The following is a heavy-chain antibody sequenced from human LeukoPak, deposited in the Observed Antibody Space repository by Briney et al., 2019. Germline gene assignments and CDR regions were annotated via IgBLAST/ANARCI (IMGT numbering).Heavy chain of an antibody. Sequence: PGGSLRLSCAASGFTFSSYSMNWVRQAPGKGLEWVSSISSSSSYIYYADSVKGRFTISRDNAKNSLYPQMNSLRAEDTAVYYCARDQDFGVVPDAFDIWGQGTMVTVSS. CDR3: ARDQDFGVVPDAFDI. J-gene: IGHJ3*02. CDR2: ISSSSSYI. D-gene: IGHD3-3*01. CDR1: GFTFSSYS. V-gene: IGHV3-21*01.